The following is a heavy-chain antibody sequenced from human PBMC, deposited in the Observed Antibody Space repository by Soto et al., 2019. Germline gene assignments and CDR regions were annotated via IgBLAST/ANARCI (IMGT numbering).Heavy chain of an antibody. V-gene: IGHV1-3*01. CDR1: GYAFTSYA. Sequence: ASVKVSCKASGYAFTSYAMHWVRQASGQRLEWMGWINAANGNTKYSQKFQGRVTITRDTSARTAYLELSSLRSEDTAVYYCARDPAPNGYFDYWGQGTLVTVSS. J-gene: IGHJ4*02. CDR2: INAANGNT. CDR3: ARDPAPNGYFDY. D-gene: IGHD4-17*01.